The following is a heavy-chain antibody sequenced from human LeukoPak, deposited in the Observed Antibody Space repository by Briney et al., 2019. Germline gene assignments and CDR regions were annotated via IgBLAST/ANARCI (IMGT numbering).Heavy chain of an antibody. CDR3: AKDLMRDRWFGES. D-gene: IGHD3-10*01. Sequence: GGSLRLSCAASGFTFSSYSMNWVRQAPGKGLEWVSSISSSSSYIYYADSVKGRFTISRDTSKNTLYLQMNSLTAEDTAVYYCAKDLMRDRWFGESWGQGTLVTVSS. V-gene: IGHV3-21*01. CDR2: ISSSSSYI. J-gene: IGHJ5*02. CDR1: GFTFSSYS.